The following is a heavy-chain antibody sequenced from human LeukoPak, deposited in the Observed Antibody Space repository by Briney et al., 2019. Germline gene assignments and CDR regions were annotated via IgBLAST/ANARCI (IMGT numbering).Heavy chain of an antibody. CDR1: GYTFTAQY. V-gene: IGHV1-69*13. J-gene: IGHJ5*02. Sequence: ASVKVSCKASGYTFTAQYMHWVRQAPGQGLEWMGGIIPIFGTANYAQKFQGRVTITADESTSTAYMELSSLRSEDTAVYYCARDRLGRPFWSGHTNWFDPWGQGTLVTVSS. CDR3: ARDRLGRPFWSGHTNWFDP. D-gene: IGHD3-3*01. CDR2: IIPIFGTA.